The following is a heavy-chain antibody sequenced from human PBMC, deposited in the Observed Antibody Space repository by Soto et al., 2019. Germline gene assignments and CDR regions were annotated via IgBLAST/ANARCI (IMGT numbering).Heavy chain of an antibody. CDR3: AREGNLGRWLQPLDF. CDR1: GDSISAYS. Sequence: TSEILSLTCTVSGDSISAYSWSWVRQPPGKGLEWIGNIHYNGNTKYNPSLKSRVTMSVDTSKNQFSLKLISVTAADTAKYFCAREGNLGRWLQPLDFWGQGTLVTVSS. D-gene: IGHD5-12*01. CDR2: IHYNGNT. V-gene: IGHV4-59*01. J-gene: IGHJ4*02.